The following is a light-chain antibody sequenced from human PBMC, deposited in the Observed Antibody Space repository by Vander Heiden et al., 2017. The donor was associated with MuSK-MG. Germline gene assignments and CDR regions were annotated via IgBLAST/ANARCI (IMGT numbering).Light chain of an antibody. CDR2: WAS. CDR3: QQEYSVPHT. J-gene: IGKJ2*01. Sequence: DIVLTQSPGSVAVSPGESAALNCPSSQTSIDSSNNKNSLAWFRQYQGPTPRLLLYWASTPWAEVPDEISGSRSPTGFSVAVDSLQDQHVPVNCSQQEYSVPHTFGRGTKLEIK. CDR1: QTSIDSSNNKNS. V-gene: IGKV4-1*01.